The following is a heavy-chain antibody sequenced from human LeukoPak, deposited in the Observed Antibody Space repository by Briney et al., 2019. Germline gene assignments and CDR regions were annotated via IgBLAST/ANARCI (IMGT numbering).Heavy chain of an antibody. J-gene: IGHJ5*02. CDR1: GGSISSYY. CDR3: ARVGIKTYYDFWSGYYTDNWFDP. Sequence: NASETLSLTCTVSGGSISSYYWSWIRQPPGKGLEWIGYIYYSGSTNYNPSLKSRVAISVDTSKNQFSLELSSVTAADTAVYYCARVGIKTYYDFWSGYYTDNWFDPWGQGTLVTVSS. CDR2: IYYSGST. V-gene: IGHV4-59*01. D-gene: IGHD3-3*01.